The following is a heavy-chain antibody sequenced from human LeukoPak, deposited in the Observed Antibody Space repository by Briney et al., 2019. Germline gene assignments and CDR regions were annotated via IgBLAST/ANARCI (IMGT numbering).Heavy chain of an antibody. CDR1: GFTFSSYA. D-gene: IGHD6-19*01. Sequence: GGSLRLSCAASGFTFSSYAMSWVRQAPGKGLEWVSAISDSGGSTYYADSVKGRFTISRDNSKNTLYLQMNSLRAEDTAAYYCAKTSSGWYDAFDIWGQGTMVTVSS. CDR3: AKTSSGWYDAFDI. J-gene: IGHJ3*02. V-gene: IGHV3-23*01. CDR2: ISDSGGST.